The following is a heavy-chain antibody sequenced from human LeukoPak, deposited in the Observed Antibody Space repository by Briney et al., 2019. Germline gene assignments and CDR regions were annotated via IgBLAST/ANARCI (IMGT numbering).Heavy chain of an antibody. V-gene: IGHV3-30-3*01. CDR1: GFTFSSYA. CDR3: ARSLYYYDSSGYSH. CDR2: ISYDGSNK. D-gene: IGHD3-22*01. Sequence: GRSLRLSCAASGFTFSSYAMHWVRQAPGKGLEWVAVISYDGSNKYYADSVKGRFTISRDNSKNTLYLQMNSLRAEDTAVYYCARSLYYYDSSGYSHWGQGTLVTVSS. J-gene: IGHJ4*02.